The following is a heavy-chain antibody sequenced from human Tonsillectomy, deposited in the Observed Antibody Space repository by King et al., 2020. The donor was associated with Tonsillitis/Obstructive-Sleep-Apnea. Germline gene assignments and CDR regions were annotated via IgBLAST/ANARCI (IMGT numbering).Heavy chain of an antibody. Sequence: VQLVESGGGVVQPGRSLRLSCAASGFTFSSYGMHWVRQAPGKGLEWVAVISYDGSNKYYADSVKGRFTISRDNSKNTLYLQMNSLRAEDTAVYYCAKGGVYDFWSGSLGRCDYWGQGTLVTVSS. CDR1: GFTFSSYG. CDR2: ISYDGSNK. V-gene: IGHV3-30*18. CDR3: AKGGVYDFWSGSLGRCDY. D-gene: IGHD3-3*01. J-gene: IGHJ4*02.